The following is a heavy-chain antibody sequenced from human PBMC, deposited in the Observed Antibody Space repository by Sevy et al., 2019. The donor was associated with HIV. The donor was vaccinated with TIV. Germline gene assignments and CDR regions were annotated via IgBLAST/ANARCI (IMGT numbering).Heavy chain of an antibody. J-gene: IGHJ5*02. V-gene: IGHV1-2*02. D-gene: IGHD3-22*01. CDR3: AREGYYYDSSGYYSSWFDL. CDR2: INPNSGGT. CDR1: GYTFTGYY. Sequence: ASVKVSCKASGYTFTGYYMHWVRQAPGQGLEWMGWINPNSGGTNYAQKFQGRVTMTRDTSISTAYMELSRLRSDDTAVYYCAREGYYYDSSGYYSSWFDLWGQGTLVTVSS.